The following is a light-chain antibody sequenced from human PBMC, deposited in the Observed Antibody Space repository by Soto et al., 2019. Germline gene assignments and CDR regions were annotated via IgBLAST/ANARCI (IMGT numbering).Light chain of an antibody. V-gene: IGKV3-20*01. CDR3: QQYNVYWT. CDR1: ESVSDNY. CDR2: GAS. Sequence: EIVLTQSPGTLSLSPGERATLSCRASESVSDNYLAWYQQRSGQAPRLVIYGASSRASAVPDRFSGSGSGADFTLTISRLEPEDFAVYYCQQYNVYWTFGQGTKVEIK. J-gene: IGKJ1*01.